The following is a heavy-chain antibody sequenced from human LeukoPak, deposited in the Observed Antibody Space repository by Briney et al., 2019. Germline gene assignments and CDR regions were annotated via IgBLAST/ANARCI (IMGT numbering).Heavy chain of an antibody. V-gene: IGHV3-30*03. D-gene: IGHD5-12*01. Sequence: GGSLRLSCSVSGVTFRNYGMHWVRQAPGKGLEWVALISSDGIDKLYGASVKGRFTISRDDSKSTLYLQMNSLTAEDTAVYYCTTKVMRGNLGDDYDDWGQGALVTVSS. CDR1: GVTFRNYG. J-gene: IGHJ4*02. CDR3: TTKVMRGNLGDDYDD. CDR2: ISSDGIDK.